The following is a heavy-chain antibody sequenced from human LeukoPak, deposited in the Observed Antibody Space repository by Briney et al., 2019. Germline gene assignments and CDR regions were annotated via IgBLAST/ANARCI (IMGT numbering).Heavy chain of an antibody. CDR2: IYYSGSA. V-gene: IGHV4-61*08. Sequence: SQTLSLTCTVSGGSISSGGYYWSWIRQPPGKGLEWIGNIYYSGSAKYNPSLKSRVTISVATSKNQFALKLSSVTAGDTAVYYCARAPGIAAAGTHFYFWGEGTLVTVSS. J-gene: IGHJ4*02. D-gene: IGHD6-13*01. CDR1: GGSISSGGYY. CDR3: ARAPGIAAAGTHFYF.